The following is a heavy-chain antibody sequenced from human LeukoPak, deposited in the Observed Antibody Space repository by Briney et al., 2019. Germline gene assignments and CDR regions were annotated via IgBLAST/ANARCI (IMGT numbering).Heavy chain of an antibody. V-gene: IGHV4-59*12. Sequence: SETLSLTCTVSGGSISSYYWSWIRQPPGKGLEWIGYIYYSGSTNYNPSLKSRVTISVDTSKNQFSLKLSSVTAADTAVYYCARVGGLYYYDSSGYSDFDYWGQGTLVTVSS. CDR1: GGSISSYY. J-gene: IGHJ4*02. CDR3: ARVGGLYYYDSSGYSDFDY. CDR2: IYYSGST. D-gene: IGHD3-22*01.